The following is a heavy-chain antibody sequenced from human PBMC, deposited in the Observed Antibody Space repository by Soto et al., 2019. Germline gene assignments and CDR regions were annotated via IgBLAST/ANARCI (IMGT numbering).Heavy chain of an antibody. CDR1: GFTFSSYG. CDR2: ISYDGSNK. D-gene: IGHD2-15*01. CDR3: AKTVGGYCSGGSCSVIDY. Sequence: QVQLVESGGGVVQPGRSLRLSCAASGFTFSSYGMHWVRQAPGKGLEWVAVISYDGSNKYYADSVKGRFTISRENSKKTMYMQMNSLRAEDTAVYYCAKTVGGYCSGGSCSVIDYWGQGTLVTVSS. V-gene: IGHV3-30*18. J-gene: IGHJ4*02.